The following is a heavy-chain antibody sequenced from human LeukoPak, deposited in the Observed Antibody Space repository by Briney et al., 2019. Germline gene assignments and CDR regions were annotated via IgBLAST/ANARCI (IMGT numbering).Heavy chain of an antibody. D-gene: IGHD6-19*01. J-gene: IGHJ5*02. CDR1: GGSISSGGYY. CDR3: ARDYNSSGWYVPSWFDP. Sequence: SETLSLTCTVSGGSISSGGYYWSWIRQHPGKGLEWIGYIYYSGSTYYNPSLKSRVTISVDTSKNQFSLKLSSVTAADTAVYYCARDYNSSGWYVPSWFDPWGQGTLVIVSS. CDR2: IYYSGST. V-gene: IGHV4-31*03.